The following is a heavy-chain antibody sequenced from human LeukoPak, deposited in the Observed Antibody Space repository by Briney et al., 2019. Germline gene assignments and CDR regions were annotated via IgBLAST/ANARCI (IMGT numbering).Heavy chain of an antibody. CDR3: ATRLDLDTAFD. J-gene: IGHJ4*02. CDR2: FDPEDGET. D-gene: IGHD5-18*01. Sequence: ASVKVSCKVSGYTLTELSMHWVRQAPGKGLEWMGGFDPEDGETIYAQKFQGRVTMTKDTSTDTAYMELSSLRSEDTAVYYCATRLDLDTAFDWGQGTLVTLSS. V-gene: IGHV1-24*01. CDR1: GYTLTELS.